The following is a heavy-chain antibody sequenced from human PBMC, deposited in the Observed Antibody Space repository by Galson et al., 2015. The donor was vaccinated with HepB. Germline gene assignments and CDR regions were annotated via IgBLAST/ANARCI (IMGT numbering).Heavy chain of an antibody. CDR2: TYYKSKWYN. D-gene: IGHD5-24*01. CDR3: ARRGDGYNNAFDI. V-gene: IGHV6-1*01. J-gene: IGHJ3*02. CDR1: GDSVSSNSDV. Sequence: CAIPGDSVSSNSDVRNWIRQSPSRGLEWLGRTYYKSKWYNDYAASVKSRITINPDTSKNQFSLQLNSVTPEDTAVYYCARRGDGYNNAFDIWGQGTMVTVSS.